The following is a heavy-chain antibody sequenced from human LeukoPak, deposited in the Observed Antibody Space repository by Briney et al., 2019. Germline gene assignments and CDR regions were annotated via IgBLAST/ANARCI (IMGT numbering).Heavy chain of an antibody. CDR2: ISPTGGST. V-gene: IGHV1-46*01. CDR1: GYTFTSYY. D-gene: IGHD6-6*01. CDR3: ASEAYSSSSRITYFDY. Sequence: ASVKVSCKASGYTFTSYYMHWVRQAPGQGLEWMGIISPTGGSTSYAQKFQGRVTMTRDTSTSTVYMELSSLSSEDTAVYYCASEAYSSSSRITYFDYWGQGTLVTVSS. J-gene: IGHJ4*02.